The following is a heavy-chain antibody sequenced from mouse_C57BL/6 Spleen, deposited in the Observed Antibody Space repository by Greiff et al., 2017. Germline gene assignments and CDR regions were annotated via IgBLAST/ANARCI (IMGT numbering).Heavy chain of an antibody. CDR3: TRGDFPMNY. J-gene: IGHJ4*01. CDR2: IDPDNGDT. V-gene: IGHV14-4*01. CDR1: GFNIKDDY. D-gene: IGHD2-13*01. Sequence: VQLQQSGAELVRPGASVKLSCTASGFNIKDDYMHWVKQRPEQGLEWIGWIDPDNGDTEYASKFKGKATITADTSSNTAYLQRSSLTSEDTSVYYWTRGDFPMNYWGQGTSVTVSS.